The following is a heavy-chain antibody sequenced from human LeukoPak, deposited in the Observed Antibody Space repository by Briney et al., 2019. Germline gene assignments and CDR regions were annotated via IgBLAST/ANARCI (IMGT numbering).Heavy chain of an antibody. Sequence: SETLSLTWTVSGGSISSYYWSWIRQPAGKGLEWIGRIYTSGSTNYNPSLKSRVTMSVDTSKNQSSLKLSSVTAADTAVYYCARGAVTTWGSSYGMDVWGQGTTVTVSS. CDR3: ARGAVTTWGSSYGMDV. D-gene: IGHD4-17*01. J-gene: IGHJ6*02. CDR2: IYTSGST. CDR1: GGSISSYY. V-gene: IGHV4-4*07.